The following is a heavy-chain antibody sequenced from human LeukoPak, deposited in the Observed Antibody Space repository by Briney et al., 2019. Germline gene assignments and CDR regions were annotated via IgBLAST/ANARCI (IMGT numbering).Heavy chain of an antibody. J-gene: IGHJ4*02. CDR3: ARNGLSSEFDY. D-gene: IGHD3-16*02. Sequence: PSETLSLTCAVYGGSFSGYYWSWIRQPPGKGLEWIGEINHSGSTNYNPSLKSRVTISVDTSKNQFSLKLSSVTAADTAVYYCARNGLSSEFDYWGQGTLGTVSS. CDR1: GGSFSGYY. V-gene: IGHV4-34*01. CDR2: INHSGST.